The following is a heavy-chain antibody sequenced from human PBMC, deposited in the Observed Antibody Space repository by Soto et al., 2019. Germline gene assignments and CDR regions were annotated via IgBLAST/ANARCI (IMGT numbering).Heavy chain of an antibody. J-gene: IGHJ3*02. Sequence: QVQLVQSGAEVKKPGASVKVSCKASGYTFTSYGISWVRQAPGQGLEWMGWISAYNGNTNYAQKLQGRVTMTTDTSTSTAYRELRSVRTDDTAVYYCARVAGYYDILPGYYSGAFDIWGQGTMVTVSS. CDR3: ARVAGYYDILPGYYSGAFDI. D-gene: IGHD3-9*01. V-gene: IGHV1-18*01. CDR1: GYTFTSYG. CDR2: ISAYNGNT.